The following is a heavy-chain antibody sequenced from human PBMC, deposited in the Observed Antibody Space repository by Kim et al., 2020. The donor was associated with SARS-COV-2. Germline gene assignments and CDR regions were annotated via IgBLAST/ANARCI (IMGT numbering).Heavy chain of an antibody. Sequence: YSADCVKGRFTISRDNSKNPQYLQMNSLRAEDTAVYYCAKDLVATITSPYWGQGTLVTVSS. V-gene: IGHV3-30*02. CDR3: AKDLVATITSPY. D-gene: IGHD5-12*01. J-gene: IGHJ4*02.